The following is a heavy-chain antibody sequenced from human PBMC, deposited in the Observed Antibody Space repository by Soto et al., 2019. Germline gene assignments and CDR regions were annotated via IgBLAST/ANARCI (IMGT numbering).Heavy chain of an antibody. Sequence: SETLSITCAFYVGYFSVYYWTWIRQPPGKGLEWIGEINDSGGTDYNPSLKSRVTISLDTSKNQLSLKLSSVTAADTAVYYCARGRKGFSSSCYVDWGQGTLVTVSS. CDR3: ARGRKGFSSSCYVD. CDR2: INDSGGT. J-gene: IGHJ4*02. D-gene: IGHD6-13*01. CDR1: VGYFSVYY. V-gene: IGHV4-34*01.